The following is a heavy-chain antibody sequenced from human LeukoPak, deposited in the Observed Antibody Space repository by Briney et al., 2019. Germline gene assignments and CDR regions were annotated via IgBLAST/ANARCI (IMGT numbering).Heavy chain of an antibody. CDR3: ARVGSIAAAVYYFDY. J-gene: IGHJ4*02. D-gene: IGHD6-13*01. CDR2: ISAYNGNP. V-gene: IGHV1-18*01. Sequence: GASVKVSCKASGYTFTSYGISWVRQAPGQGLEWMGWISAYNGNPNYAQKLQGRVTMTTDTSTSTAYMELRSLRSDDTAVYYCARVGSIAAAVYYFDYWGQGTLVTVSS. CDR1: GYTFTSYG.